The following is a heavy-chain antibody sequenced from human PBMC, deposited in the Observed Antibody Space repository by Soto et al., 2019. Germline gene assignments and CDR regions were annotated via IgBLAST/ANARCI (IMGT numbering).Heavy chain of an antibody. D-gene: IGHD6-19*01. Sequence: QVQLVESGGDVVQPGRSLRLSCAASGFIFTNYALHWVRQAPGKGLEWVAVISYDGANKYYADSVKGRFTISRDNSKNTLTLQMNGLRVEDTALYYCTRGGITSGWFDYWGQGTLVTVSS. CDR3: TRGGITSGWFDY. CDR1: GFIFTNYA. V-gene: IGHV3-30-3*01. CDR2: ISYDGANK. J-gene: IGHJ4*02.